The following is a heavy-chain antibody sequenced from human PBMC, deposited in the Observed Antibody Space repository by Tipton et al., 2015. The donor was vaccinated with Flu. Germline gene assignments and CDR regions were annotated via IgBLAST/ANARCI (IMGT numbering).Heavy chain of an antibody. J-gene: IGHJ4*02. CDR3: ASAPTMTTFFF. D-gene: IGHD4-17*01. CDR2: ISYSGTT. CDR1: GASISDYY. V-gene: IGHV4-59*08. Sequence: LRLSCSVSGASISDYYWNWIRQRPGKGLEWLAHISYSGTTDYNPSLKSRLTVSADTSKNQFSLKLTSATATDTAIYYCASAPTMTTFFFWGQGTLVTVSS.